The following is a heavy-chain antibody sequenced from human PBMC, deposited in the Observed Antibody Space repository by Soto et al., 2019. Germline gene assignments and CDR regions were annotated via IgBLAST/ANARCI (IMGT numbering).Heavy chain of an antibody. CDR3: ARDIEYYDSSGPFYYYGMDV. CDR2: VFYSGST. D-gene: IGHD3-22*01. Sequence: SETLSLTCTVSGGSVSSGSSYWSWIRQPPGKRLEWIGYVFYSGSTNYNPSLKSRVTISVDTSKNQFSLKLSSVTAADTAVYYCARDIEYYDSSGPFYYYGMDVWGQGTTVTVSS. J-gene: IGHJ6*02. V-gene: IGHV4-61*01. CDR1: GGSVSSGSSY.